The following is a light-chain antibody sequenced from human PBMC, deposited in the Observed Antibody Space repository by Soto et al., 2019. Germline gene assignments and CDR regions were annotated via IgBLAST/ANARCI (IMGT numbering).Light chain of an antibody. Sequence: QSVLTQPASVSGSPGQSITISCTGTSSDVGGYNYVSWYQQHPGKAPKLMIYKVSNRPSGVSNRFSGSKSGNTASLTISGLQAEDEADYYCSSYTSRTTLVFGGGTQLTVL. J-gene: IGLJ7*01. CDR2: KVS. CDR1: SSDVGGYNY. V-gene: IGLV2-14*01. CDR3: SSYTSRTTLV.